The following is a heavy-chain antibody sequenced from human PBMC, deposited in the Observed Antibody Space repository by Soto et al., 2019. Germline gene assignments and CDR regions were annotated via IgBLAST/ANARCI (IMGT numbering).Heavy chain of an antibody. Sequence: EVQLLESGGGLVRPGGSLTISCVVSGLSSRSHAMYWVRQAPGRGLEWVAGISGGGYTAYYPDSVRGRFIISRDNSKNTVYRQLDNQRVDESAGYYCAKAQGVDTSKSNFDYWGQGTLVTVAS. CDR1: GLSSRSHA. D-gene: IGHD2-15*01. V-gene: IGHV3-23*01. CDR2: ISGGGYTA. CDR3: AKAQGVDTSKSNFDY. J-gene: IGHJ4*02.